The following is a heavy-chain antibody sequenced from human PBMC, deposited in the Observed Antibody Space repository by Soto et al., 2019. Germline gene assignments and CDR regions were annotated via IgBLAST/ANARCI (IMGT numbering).Heavy chain of an antibody. V-gene: IGHV4-30-2*01. CDR2: IYHSGST. CDR3: AAGGGLPRYY. CDR1: GGSISSGGYS. D-gene: IGHD5-12*01. J-gene: IGHJ4*02. Sequence: QLQLQESGSGLVKPSQTLSLTCAVSGGSISSGGYSWSWLRQPPGKGLEWIGYIYHSGSTDYNPSLNSRVTISVDRSKSQFSLKLSSVTAADTAVYYCAAGGGLPRYYWGQGTLVTVYS.